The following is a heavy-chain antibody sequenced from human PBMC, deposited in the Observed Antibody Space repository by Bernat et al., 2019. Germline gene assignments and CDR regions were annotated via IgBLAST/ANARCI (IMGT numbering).Heavy chain of an antibody. D-gene: IGHD3-3*01. CDR2: ISYDGSNK. CDR3: AKVGGLRFLEWFSMDV. CDR1: GFTFSSYG. V-gene: IGHV3-30*18. Sequence: QVQLVESGGGVVQPGRSLRLSCAASGFTFSSYGMHWVRQAPGKGLEWVAVISYDGSNKYYADSVKGRFTISRDNSKNTLYLQMNSLSAEDTAVCYCAKVGGLRFLEWFSMDVWGQGTTVTVSS. J-gene: IGHJ6*02.